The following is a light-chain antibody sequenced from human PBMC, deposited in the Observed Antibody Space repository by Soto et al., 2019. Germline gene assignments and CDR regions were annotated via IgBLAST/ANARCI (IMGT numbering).Light chain of an antibody. V-gene: IGKV1-9*01. J-gene: IGKJ4*01. CDR2: AAS. CDR3: QQLKSYPLS. CDR1: QDISSY. Sequence: GDRVTITRRTSQDISSYLAWYQQKPGKAPQLLISAASTLQSGVPSRFSGSGSGTEFTLTISSLQPEDFATYYCQQLKSYPLSFGGGTKVEI.